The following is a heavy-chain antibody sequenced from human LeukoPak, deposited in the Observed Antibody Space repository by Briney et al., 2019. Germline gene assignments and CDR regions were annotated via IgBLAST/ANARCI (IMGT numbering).Heavy chain of an antibody. D-gene: IGHD6-13*01. Sequence: SETLSLTCTVSGGSISSYYWSWIRQPPGKGLEWIGYIYYSGSTNYNPSLKSRVTISVDTSKNQFSLKLSSVTAADTAVYYCARQGIAAGHPFDYWGQGTLVTVSS. CDR3: ARQGIAAGHPFDY. CDR2: IYYSGST. J-gene: IGHJ4*02. V-gene: IGHV4-59*08. CDR1: GGSISSYY.